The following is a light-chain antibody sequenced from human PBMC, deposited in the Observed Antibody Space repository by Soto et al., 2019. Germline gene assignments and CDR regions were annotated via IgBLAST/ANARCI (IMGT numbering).Light chain of an antibody. V-gene: IGKV3-20*01. CDR1: QTLRSRH. J-gene: IGKJ2*01. Sequence: EIVLTQSPGTLSLSPGESATLSCRTSQTLRSRHLAWYQQKPGQAPRLLMYVASSRATVFPDRFSGSGSGTDFTLTISRLEPEDFAVYFCQQYETSPYTFGQGTKLEIK. CDR2: VAS. CDR3: QQYETSPYT.